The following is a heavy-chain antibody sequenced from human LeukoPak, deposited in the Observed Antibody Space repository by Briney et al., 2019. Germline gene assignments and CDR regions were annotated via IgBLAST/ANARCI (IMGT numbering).Heavy chain of an antibody. CDR2: INHSGST. CDR3: ARLVVPAARVPLPSQKYYFDY. V-gene: IGHV4-34*01. Sequence: KPSETLSLTCAVYGGSFSGYYWSWIRQPPGKGLEWIGEINHSGSTNYNPSPKSRITISVGTSKNQFSLKLSSVTAADTAVYYCARLVVPAARVPLPSQKYYFDYWGQGTLVTVSS. D-gene: IGHD2-2*01. CDR1: GGSFSGYY. J-gene: IGHJ4*02.